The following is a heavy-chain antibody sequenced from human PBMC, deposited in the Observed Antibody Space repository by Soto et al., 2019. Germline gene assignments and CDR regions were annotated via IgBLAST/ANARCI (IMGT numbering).Heavy chain of an antibody. J-gene: IGHJ6*02. CDR3: ARDRRIAASPYGMDV. D-gene: IGHD6-13*01. CDR2: IYHSGST. CDR1: GGSISSSNW. V-gene: IGHV4-4*02. Sequence: QVQLQESGPGLVKPSGTLSLTCAVSGGSISSSNWWSWVRQPPGKGLEWIGEIYHSGSTNYNPSLKSLVTLAVDKSTNQFSLKLSSVPAADTAVYYCARDRRIAASPYGMDVWGQGTTVTVSS.